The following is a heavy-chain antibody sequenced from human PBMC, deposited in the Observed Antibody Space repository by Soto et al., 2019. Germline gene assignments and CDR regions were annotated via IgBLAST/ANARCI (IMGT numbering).Heavy chain of an antibody. CDR1: GFSVSGSY. J-gene: IGHJ4*02. D-gene: IGHD4-4*01. CDR3: ARSKVD. Sequence: DVQVVESGGGLVQPGGSLRLSCAVSGFSVSGSYMCWVRQAPGKGLEWVLGVYSGGNAYYADSVKGRFTISRDNSSNTVFLQMNSLRVEDTAVYYCARSKVDWGQGTLVTVSS. CDR2: VYSGGNA. V-gene: IGHV3-66*01.